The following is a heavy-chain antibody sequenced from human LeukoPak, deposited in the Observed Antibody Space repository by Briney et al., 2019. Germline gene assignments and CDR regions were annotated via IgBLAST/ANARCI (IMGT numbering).Heavy chain of an antibody. Sequence: ASAKVSCKASGYTFTNYYMHWVRQAPGQGLEWMGWINPKSGGTNYAQKFQGRVTMTRDTSISTAYMELNRLRSDDTAVYYCVPPNSFEYYFDYWGQGTLVTVSS. CDR1: GYTFTNYY. CDR2: INPKSGGT. V-gene: IGHV1-2*02. D-gene: IGHD3-16*01. J-gene: IGHJ4*02. CDR3: VPPNSFEYYFDY.